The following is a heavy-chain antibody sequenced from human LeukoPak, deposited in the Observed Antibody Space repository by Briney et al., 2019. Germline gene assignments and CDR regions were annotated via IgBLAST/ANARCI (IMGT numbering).Heavy chain of an antibody. CDR2: IDPGDSAT. Sequence: GESLKISCQASGYSFTNYWITWVRQVPGEGLERMGRIDPGDSATNYGPSFQGRVIISADRSTTTAYLHFNSLEASDTALYYCARPSGWSGYDIWGQGTMVIVSS. V-gene: IGHV5-10-1*01. CDR1: GYSFTNYW. J-gene: IGHJ3*02. D-gene: IGHD6-19*01. CDR3: ARPSGWSGYDI.